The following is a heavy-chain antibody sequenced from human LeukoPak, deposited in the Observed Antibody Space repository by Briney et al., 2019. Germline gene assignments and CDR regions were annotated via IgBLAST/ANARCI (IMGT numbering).Heavy chain of an antibody. CDR2: IIPIFGTA. J-gene: IGHJ4*02. CDR1: GGTFSSYA. D-gene: IGHD2-2*01. CDR3: ARDSSSHCSSTSCYGTYYFDY. Sequence: ASVKVSCKASGGTFSSYAISWVRQAPGQGLEWMGGIIPIFGTANYAQKFQGRVTITADESTSTAYMELSSLRSEDTAVYCCARDSSSHCSSTSCYGTYYFDYWGQGTLVTVSS. V-gene: IGHV1-69*13.